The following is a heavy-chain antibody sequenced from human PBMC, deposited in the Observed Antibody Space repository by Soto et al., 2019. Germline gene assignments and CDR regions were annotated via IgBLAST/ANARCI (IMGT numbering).Heavy chain of an antibody. J-gene: IGHJ6*02. D-gene: IGHD1-1*01. V-gene: IGHV3-23*01. CDR1: GFTFSSYA. CDR3: AKGYEGYYYYGMDV. CDR2: ISGSGGST. Sequence: GGSLRLSCAASGFTFSSYAMSWVRQAPGKGLEWVSAISGSGGSTYYADSVKGRFTISRDNSKNTLYLQMNSLRAEDTAVYYCAKGYEGYYYYGMDVWGQGTTVTAP.